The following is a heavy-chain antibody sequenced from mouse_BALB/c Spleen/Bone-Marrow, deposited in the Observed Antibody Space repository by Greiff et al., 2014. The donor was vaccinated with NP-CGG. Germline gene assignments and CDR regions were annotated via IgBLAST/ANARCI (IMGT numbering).Heavy chain of an antibody. V-gene: IGHV7-3*02. CDR2: IRNKANGYTT. CDR3: ARDGSSFDWFFDV. CDR1: GFIFTDYY. Sequence: EVMLVESGGGLVQPGGSLRLSCATSGFIFTDYYMSWVRQPPGKALEWLAFIRNKANGYTTEYSASVKGRFTISRDNSQSILYLQMNTLRAEDSATYYCARDGSSFDWFFDVWGAGTTVTVSS. J-gene: IGHJ1*01. D-gene: IGHD1-1*01.